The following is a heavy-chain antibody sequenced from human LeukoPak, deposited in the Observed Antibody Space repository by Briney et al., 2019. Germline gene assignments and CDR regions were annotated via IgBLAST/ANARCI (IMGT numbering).Heavy chain of an antibody. D-gene: IGHD3-10*01. CDR3: ARVGVTIAFDI. Sequence: GGSLRLSCVASGFTLSSYSMHWVRQAPGKGLEFVAAVDYDGGRTFYANSVKGRFTISRDISKNTLYLQLGTLRSDDRAVYYCARVGVTIAFDIWGQGTLVSVSS. J-gene: IGHJ3*02. CDR2: VDYDGGRT. CDR1: GFTLSSYS. V-gene: IGHV3-64*01.